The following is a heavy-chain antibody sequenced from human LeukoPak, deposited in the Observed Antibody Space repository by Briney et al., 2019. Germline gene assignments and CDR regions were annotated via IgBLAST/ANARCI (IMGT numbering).Heavy chain of an antibody. CDR3: VRVQTGGAFDI. CDR2: SRNKGNSYST. Sequence: HPGGCLRLSCAASGLTAGDYYMDWVRQTPGKGLEWVGRSRNKGNSYSTDFAATVKGRFTISRDESKNSLFLQMNGLKIEDTAVYYCVRVQTGGAFDIWGQGTMVTVST. J-gene: IGHJ3*02. D-gene: IGHD1-1*01. CDR1: GLTAGDYY. V-gene: IGHV3-72*01.